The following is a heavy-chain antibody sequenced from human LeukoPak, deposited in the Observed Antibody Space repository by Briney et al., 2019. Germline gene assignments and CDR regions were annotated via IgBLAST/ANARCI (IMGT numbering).Heavy chain of an antibody. J-gene: IGHJ5*02. V-gene: IGHV3-23*01. CDR3: AKDRYCSSTSCYIRGNWFDP. CDR2: ISGSGGST. CDR1: GFTFSSYA. Sequence: GGSLRLSCAASGFTFSSYAMSWVRQAPGKGLEWVPAISGSGGSTYYTDSVKGRFAISRDNSKNTLYLQMNSLRAEDTAVYYCAKDRYCSSTSCYIRGNWFDPWGQGTLVTVSS. D-gene: IGHD2-2*02.